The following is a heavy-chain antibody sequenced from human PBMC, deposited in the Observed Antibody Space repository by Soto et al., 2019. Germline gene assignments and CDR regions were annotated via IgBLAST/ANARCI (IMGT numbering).Heavy chain of an antibody. CDR2: FDPEDGET. V-gene: IGHV1-24*01. CDR3: ATVRYCSSTSCSRNYYYYGMDV. D-gene: IGHD2-2*01. J-gene: IGHJ6*02. Sequence: ASVKVSCKASGYTFTSYDINWVRQAPGKGLEWMGGFDPEDGETIYAQKFQGRVTMTEDTSTDTAYMELSSLRSEDTAVYYCATVRYCSSTSCSRNYYYYGMDVWGQGTTVTVSS. CDR1: GYTFTSYD.